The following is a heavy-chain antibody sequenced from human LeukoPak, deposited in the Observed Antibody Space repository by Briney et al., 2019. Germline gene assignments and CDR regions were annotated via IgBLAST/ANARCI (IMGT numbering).Heavy chain of an antibody. V-gene: IGHV4-59*01. CDR2: IYYSGNT. Sequence: SGTLSLTCTVSGGSISSYYWSWIRQPPGKGLEWIGYIYYSGNTNDNPSLKSRVTISIDTSKNQFSLKMSSVTAADTAVYYCARVGSGCFDYWGQGTLVTVSS. CDR3: ARVGSGCFDY. CDR1: GGSISSYY. J-gene: IGHJ4*02. D-gene: IGHD6-19*01.